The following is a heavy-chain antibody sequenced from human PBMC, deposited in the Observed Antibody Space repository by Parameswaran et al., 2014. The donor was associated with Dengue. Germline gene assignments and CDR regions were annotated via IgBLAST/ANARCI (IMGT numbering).Heavy chain of an antibody. CDR2: ISWNSGSI. J-gene: IGHJ6*02. Sequence: VRQAPGKGLEWVSGISWNSGSIGYADSVKGRFTISRDNAKNSLYLQMNSLRAEDTALYYCAKDMGGTGYYGMDVWGQGTTVTVSS. D-gene: IGHD6-19*01. CDR3: AKDMGGTGYYGMDV. V-gene: IGHV3-9*01.